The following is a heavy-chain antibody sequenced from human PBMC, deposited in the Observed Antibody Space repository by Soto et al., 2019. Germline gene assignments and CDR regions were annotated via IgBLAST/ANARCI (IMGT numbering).Heavy chain of an antibody. D-gene: IGHD6-19*01. CDR1: GFTA. J-gene: IGHJ4*02. Sequence: EVQLLESGGGLVQPGGSLRLSCAASGFTAMSWVRQAPGKGLEWVSVISGSGGSTYYADSVKGRFTISRDNSKNTLYLPRSSLRAEDTAVYYCAKISSGWFGPFDYWGQGNLVTVSS. CDR3: AKISSGWFGPFDY. V-gene: IGHV3-23*01. CDR2: ISGSGGST.